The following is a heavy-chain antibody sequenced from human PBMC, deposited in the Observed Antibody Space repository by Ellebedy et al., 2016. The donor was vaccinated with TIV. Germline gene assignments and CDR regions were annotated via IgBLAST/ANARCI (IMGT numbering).Heavy chain of an antibody. J-gene: IGHJ4*02. V-gene: IGHV3-23*01. CDR1: GFTFSSYA. D-gene: IGHD1-26*01. Sequence: PGGSLRLSCAGSGFTFSSYAMGWVRQAPGKGLEWVSSISASGGSTYYIDSVKGRFTISRDNSKNTLYLQMNNLRAGDTAVYYCTKRLGGSGGQPSDSWGQGTLVTVSS. CDR2: ISASGGST. CDR3: TKRLGGSGGQPSDS.